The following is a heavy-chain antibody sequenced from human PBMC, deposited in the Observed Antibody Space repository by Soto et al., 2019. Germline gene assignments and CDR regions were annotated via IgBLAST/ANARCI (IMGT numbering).Heavy chain of an antibody. CDR1: GFTFSSYA. J-gene: IGHJ3*02. CDR2: ISGSGGST. Sequence: EVQLLESGGGLVQPGGSLRLSCAASGFTFSSYAMSWVRQAPGKGLEWVSAISGSGGSTYYADSVKGRFTISRDNSKNTLYLQMNSLRAEDTAVYDCAKDLRYYYDSSGDAFDIWGQGTMVTVSS. CDR3: AKDLRYYYDSSGDAFDI. D-gene: IGHD3-22*01. V-gene: IGHV3-23*01.